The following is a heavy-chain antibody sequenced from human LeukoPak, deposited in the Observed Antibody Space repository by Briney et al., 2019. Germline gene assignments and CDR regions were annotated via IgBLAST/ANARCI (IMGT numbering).Heavy chain of an antibody. CDR2: VGIAGDT. V-gene: IGHV3-13*04. Sequence: PGGSLRLSCAASGFTFNTYEMHWVRQVTGTGLEWVSAVGIAGDTYYSGSVKGRFSTSRENAKNSFYLQMDSLRAGDTAVYYCARWSGIAAPVGAYWGQGTLVTVSS. J-gene: IGHJ4*02. CDR1: GFTFNTYE. CDR3: ARWSGIAAPVGAY. D-gene: IGHD6-13*01.